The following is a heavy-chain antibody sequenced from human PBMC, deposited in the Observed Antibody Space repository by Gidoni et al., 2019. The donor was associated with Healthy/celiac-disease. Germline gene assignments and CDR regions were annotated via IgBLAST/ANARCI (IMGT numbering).Heavy chain of an antibody. CDR1: GFTFSNAW. CDR2: IKSKTDGGTT. Sequence: EVQLVESGGGLVKPGGSLRLSCAASGFTFSNAWMSWVRQAPGKGLEWVGRIKSKTDGGTTDYAAPVKGRFTISRDDSKNTLYLQMNSLKTEDTAVYYCTTDRHSRGYDSAYYYYMDVWGKGTTVTVSS. V-gene: IGHV3-15*01. D-gene: IGHD5-12*01. J-gene: IGHJ6*03. CDR3: TTDRHSRGYDSAYYYYMDV.